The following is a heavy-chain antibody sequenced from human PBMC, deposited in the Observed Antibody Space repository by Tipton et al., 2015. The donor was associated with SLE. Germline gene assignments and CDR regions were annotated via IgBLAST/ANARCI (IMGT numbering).Heavy chain of an antibody. J-gene: IGHJ6*03. CDR1: GFSFSNFW. D-gene: IGHD1-26*01. V-gene: IGHV3-7*04. CDR3: ARGGSYPFYYYYMDV. Sequence: SLRLSCAASGFSFSNFWMSWVRQAPGKGLEWVANINQDGSQKYSVDSVKGRFTISRDNDKNSLYMQMQSLRAEDTAVYYCARGGSYPFYYYYMDVWGKGTTVTVSS. CDR2: INQDGSQK.